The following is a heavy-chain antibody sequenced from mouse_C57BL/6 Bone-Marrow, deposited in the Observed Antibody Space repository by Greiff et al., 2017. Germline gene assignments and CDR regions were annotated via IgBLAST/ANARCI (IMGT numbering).Heavy chain of an antibody. V-gene: IGHV6-6*01. CDR1: GFTFSDAW. CDR3: TRHLIYYYGSSYSYWYFDV. CDR2: IRNKANNHAT. Sequence: DVMLVESGGGLVQPGGSMKLSCAASGFTFSDAWMDWVRQSPEKGLEWVAEIRNKANNHATYYAASVKGRFTISRDDSKSSVYLQMNSLRAEDTGIYYCTRHLIYYYGSSYSYWYFDVWGTGTTVTVAS. D-gene: IGHD1-1*01. J-gene: IGHJ1*03.